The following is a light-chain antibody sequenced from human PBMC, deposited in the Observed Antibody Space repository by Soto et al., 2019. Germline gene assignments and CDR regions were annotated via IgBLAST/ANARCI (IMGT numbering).Light chain of an antibody. CDR3: QQRARWPLT. J-gene: IGKJ4*01. V-gene: IGKV3-11*01. CDR1: QSVSSY. Sequence: EIVLTQSPGTLSLSPGERATLSCRASQSVSSYLAWYQQKPGQAPRLLIYDASNRATGIPARFSGSGSGTDFTLTISSLEPEDFAVYFCQQRARWPLTFGGGTKVDI. CDR2: DAS.